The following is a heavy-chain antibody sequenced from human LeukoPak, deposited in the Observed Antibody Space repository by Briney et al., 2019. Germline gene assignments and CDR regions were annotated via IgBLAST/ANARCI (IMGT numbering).Heavy chain of an antibody. CDR2: IIPIFGTA. Sequence: SVKVSCKASVGTFSSYAISWVRQAPGQGLEWMGGIIPIFGTANYAQKFQGRVTITTDETTSTAYMELSSLRSEDTAVYYCAREVPDYYDSSGYLDYWGQGTLVTVSS. CDR3: AREVPDYYDSSGYLDY. J-gene: IGHJ4*02. D-gene: IGHD3-22*01. CDR1: VGTFSSYA. V-gene: IGHV1-69*05.